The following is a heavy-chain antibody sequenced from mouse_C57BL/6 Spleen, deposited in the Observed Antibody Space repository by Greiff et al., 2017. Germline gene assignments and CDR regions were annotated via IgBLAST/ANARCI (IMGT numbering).Heavy chain of an antibody. V-gene: IGHV1-52*01. CDR2: IDPSDSET. CDR3: ARSDYSNIYFDD. D-gene: IGHD2-5*01. Sequence: VHVKQPGAELVRPGSSVQLSCKASGYTFSSYWMHWVKQRPIQGLEWIGNIDPSDSETHYNQKFKDKATLTVDKSASTADMQLSSLTSEDSAVYYCARSDYSNIYFDDWGQGTTLTVSS. CDR1: GYTFSSYW. J-gene: IGHJ2*01.